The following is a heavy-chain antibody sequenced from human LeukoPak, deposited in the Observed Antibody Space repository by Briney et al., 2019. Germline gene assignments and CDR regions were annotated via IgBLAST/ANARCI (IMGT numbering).Heavy chain of an antibody. CDR1: GGSISSYY. V-gene: IGHV4-59*08. Sequence: SETLSLTCTVSGGSISSYYWSWIRQPPGKGLEWIGYIYYSGSTYYNPSLKSRVTISVDTSKNQFSLKLSSVTAADTAVYYCARQSYDFWSGLIPPYMDVWGKGTTVTVSS. CDR3: ARQSYDFWSGLIPPYMDV. CDR2: IYYSGST. J-gene: IGHJ6*03. D-gene: IGHD3-3*01.